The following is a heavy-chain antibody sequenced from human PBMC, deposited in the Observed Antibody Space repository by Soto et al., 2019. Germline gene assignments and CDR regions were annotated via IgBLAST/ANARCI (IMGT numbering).Heavy chain of an antibody. CDR3: TTQYYDFWSGSVDP. D-gene: IGHD3-3*01. Sequence: GSLRLSCAASGFTFSNAWMSWVRQAPGKGLEWVGRIKSKTDGGTTDYAAPVKGRFTISRDDSKNTLYLQMNSPKTEDTAVYYCTTQYYDFWSGSVDPWGQGTLVTVSS. J-gene: IGHJ5*02. CDR1: GFTFSNAW. V-gene: IGHV3-15*01. CDR2: IKSKTDGGTT.